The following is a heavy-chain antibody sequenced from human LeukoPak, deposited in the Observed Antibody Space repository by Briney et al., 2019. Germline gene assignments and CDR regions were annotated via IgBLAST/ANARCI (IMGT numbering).Heavy chain of an antibody. CDR1: GYTFAIYG. Sequence: ASVKVSCKASGYTFAIYGISWVRQAPGQGLEWMAWICPYDGDTNYAQNFEGRVTMTTETSTSTAYMELRSLRSDDTAIYYCARDYCTRGGDCYKEDLFDPWGQGTLVTVSS. CDR2: ICPYDGDT. J-gene: IGHJ5*02. D-gene: IGHD2-21*02. CDR3: ARDYCTRGGDCYKEDLFDP. V-gene: IGHV1-18*01.